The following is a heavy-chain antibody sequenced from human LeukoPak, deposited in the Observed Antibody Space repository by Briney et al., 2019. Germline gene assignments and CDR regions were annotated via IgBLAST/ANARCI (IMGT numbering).Heavy chain of an antibody. D-gene: IGHD3-9*01. CDR1: GYTFTSYG. J-gene: IGHJ4*02. CDR3: ARPAGYYDILTGYLDY. CDR2: ISAYNGNT. Sequence: GASVKVSCKASGYTFTSYGISWVRQAPGLGLEWMGWISAYNGNTNYAQKLQGRVTMTTDTSTSTAYMELRSLRSDNTAVYYCARPAGYYDILTGYLDYWGQGTLVTVSS. V-gene: IGHV1-18*04.